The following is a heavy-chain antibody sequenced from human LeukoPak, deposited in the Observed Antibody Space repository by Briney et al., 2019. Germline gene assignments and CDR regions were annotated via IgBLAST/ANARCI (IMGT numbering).Heavy chain of an antibody. V-gene: IGHV3-48*01. CDR1: GFTFSSYS. J-gene: IGHJ4*02. Sequence: GGSLRLSCAASGFTFSSYSMNWVRQAPGKGLEWVSYISSSSSTIYYADSVKGRFTISRDNAKNSLYLQMNSLRAEDTAVYYCASLTATTGYYFDYWGQGTLVTVSS. CDR2: ISSSSSTI. D-gene: IGHD4-17*01. CDR3: ASLTATTGYYFDY.